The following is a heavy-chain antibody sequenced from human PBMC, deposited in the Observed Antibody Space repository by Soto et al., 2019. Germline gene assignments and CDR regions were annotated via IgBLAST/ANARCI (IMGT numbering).Heavy chain of an antibody. V-gene: IGHV3-64D*06. CDR2: VSTSGRST. CDR1: GFIFSEST. D-gene: IGHD2-15*01. J-gene: IGHJ4*02. CDR3: VKQAHGLDGVAFCY. Sequence: GGSLRLSCSASGFIFSESTIYWVRQVPGKGLEAISAVSTSGRSTYYADSVKDRFTISRDNSKNTLFLQMGSLRPEDTAIYYCVKQAHGLDGVAFCYWGQGTQFTVSS.